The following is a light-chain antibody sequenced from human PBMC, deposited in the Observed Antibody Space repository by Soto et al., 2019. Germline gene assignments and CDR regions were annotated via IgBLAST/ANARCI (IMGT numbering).Light chain of an antibody. Sequence: QSALTQPRSVSGSPGQSVTISCTGTSSDVGRYNYVSWYQHHPGTAPKVMIYDVSERPSGVPDRFSGSKSGNTASLTISGFQAEDEADYYCCSYAGSPRFVFGTGTKLTVL. V-gene: IGLV2-11*01. CDR2: DVS. CDR3: CSYAGSPRFV. CDR1: SSDVGRYNY. J-gene: IGLJ1*01.